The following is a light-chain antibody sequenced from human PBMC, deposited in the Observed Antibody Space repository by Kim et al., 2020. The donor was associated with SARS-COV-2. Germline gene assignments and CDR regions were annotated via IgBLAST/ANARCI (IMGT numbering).Light chain of an antibody. J-gene: IGLJ1*01. Sequence: TTDCTGSISDIGRYNRVSWYQQPPGTGPKLIIYEVIYRPSGVPTRFSASKSDITASLTISGLQAEDEADYYCASYTSSSTYVFGTGTKVTVL. V-gene: IGLV2-18*02. CDR1: ISDIGRYNR. CDR3: ASYTSSSTYV. CDR2: EVI.